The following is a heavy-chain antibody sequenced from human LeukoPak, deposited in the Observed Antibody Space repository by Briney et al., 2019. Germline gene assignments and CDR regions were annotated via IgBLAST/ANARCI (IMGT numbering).Heavy chain of an antibody. Sequence: GASVKVSCKASGYTFTGYYMHWVRQAPGQGREWMGWINPNSGGTNYAQKIQGRVTMTRDTSISTAYMALSRLRSDDTAVYYCARDFEEWELPAYWGQGTLVTVSS. CDR3: ARDFEEWELPAY. D-gene: IGHD1-26*01. CDR2: INPNSGGT. CDR1: GYTFTGYY. J-gene: IGHJ4*02. V-gene: IGHV1-2*02.